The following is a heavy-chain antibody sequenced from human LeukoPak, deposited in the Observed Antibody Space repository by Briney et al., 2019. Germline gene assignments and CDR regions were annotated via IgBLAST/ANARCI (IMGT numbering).Heavy chain of an antibody. J-gene: IGHJ3*02. V-gene: IGHV3-21*01. CDR3: ARDYYETDRLRFDAFDI. CDR2: ITSGSYI. Sequence: PGGSLRLSCAASGFTFTTYNLNWVRQTPGKGLEWVSSITSGSYIYYADSVKGRFTISRDNAKNSLYLQMNSLRADDTAVYYCARDYYETDRLRFDAFDIWGYGTMVTVPS. D-gene: IGHD3-22*01. CDR1: GFTFTTYN.